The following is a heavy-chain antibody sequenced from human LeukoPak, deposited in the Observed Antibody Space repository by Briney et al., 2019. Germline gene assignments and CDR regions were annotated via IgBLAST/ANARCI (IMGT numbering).Heavy chain of an antibody. D-gene: IGHD6-19*01. CDR1: GFTFSDYW. CDR3: ATQGIAVAGLFDY. Sequence: PGGSLRLSCAASGFTFSDYWIHWVRQAPGKGLEWVSAISGSGGSTYYADSVKGRFTISRDNSKNTLYLQMNSLRAEDTAVYYCATQGIAVAGLFDYWGQGTLVTVSS. V-gene: IGHV3-23*01. J-gene: IGHJ4*02. CDR2: ISGSGGST.